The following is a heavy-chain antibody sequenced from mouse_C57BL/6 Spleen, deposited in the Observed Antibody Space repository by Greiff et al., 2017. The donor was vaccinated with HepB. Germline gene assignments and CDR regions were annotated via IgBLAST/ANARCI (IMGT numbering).Heavy chain of an antibody. Sequence: QVQLKQSGAELVKPGASVKLSCKASGYTFTEYTIHWVKQRSGQGLEWIGWFYPGSGSIKYNEKFKDKATLTADNSSSTVYMELSRLTSEDSAVYFCARHEDRTMVTTVPFDYWGQGTTLTVSS. J-gene: IGHJ2*01. CDR3: ARHEDRTMVTTVPFDY. CDR1: GYTFTEYT. V-gene: IGHV1-62-2*01. D-gene: IGHD2-2*01. CDR2: FYPGSGSI.